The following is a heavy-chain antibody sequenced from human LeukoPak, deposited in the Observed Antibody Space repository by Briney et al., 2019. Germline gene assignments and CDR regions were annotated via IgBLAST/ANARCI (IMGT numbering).Heavy chain of an antibody. V-gene: IGHV3-23*01. J-gene: IGHJ4*02. CDR3: AKRVPYGSSSVCFDN. CDR2: ISDTSGT. CDR1: GFTFSSYG. D-gene: IGHD6-6*01. Sequence: PGGSLRLSCAASGFTFSSYGMSWVRQAPGKGLEWVSAISDTSGTFYADSVKGRFTISKDNSKNTLFLQMNSLRVEDTAIYYCAKRVPYGSSSVCFDNWGQGTLVTVSS.